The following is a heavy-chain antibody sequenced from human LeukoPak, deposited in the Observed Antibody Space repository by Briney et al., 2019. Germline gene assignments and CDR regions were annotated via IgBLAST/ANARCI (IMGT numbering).Heavy chain of an antibody. CDR3: ARDALPYCGGDCPFDI. CDR2: SWYDGSNE. CDR1: AFNISGYN. J-gene: IGHJ3*02. V-gene: IGHV3-33*01. Sequence: GGSLRLSCAASAFNISGYNVHWVRQAPGKGLEWVAVSWYDGSNEYYARSVKGRVFLSRDNSRNMVHLQMDSLRAEDTAVYYCARDALPYCGGDCPFDIWGQGTMVTVSS. D-gene: IGHD2-21*02.